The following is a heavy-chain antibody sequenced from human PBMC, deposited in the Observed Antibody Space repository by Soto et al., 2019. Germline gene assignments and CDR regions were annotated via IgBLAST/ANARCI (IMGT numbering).Heavy chain of an antibody. CDR3: ARYRGGRYYPGTSCYGLYLDV. CDR2: IYSGDDT. CDR1: GLTVGRNY. J-gene: IGHJ6*03. D-gene: IGHD2-2*01. Sequence: EEQLVESGGGLVQPGGSLRLSCAASGLTVGRNYMSWVRQAPGKGLEWGSVIYSGDDTYYADSVRGRFTISRDNSKNTLLRQMNNVRAEDTAVYYCARYRGGRYYPGTSCYGLYLDVWGKGTTVSGSS. V-gene: IGHV3-66*01.